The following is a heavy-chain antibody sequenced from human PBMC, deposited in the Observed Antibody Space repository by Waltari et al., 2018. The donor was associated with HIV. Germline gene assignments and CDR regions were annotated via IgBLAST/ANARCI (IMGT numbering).Heavy chain of an antibody. CDR3: ARALTNFGGF. CDR2: ISSGSSFI. CDR1: GFTFSSFG. J-gene: IGHJ4*02. D-gene: IGHD4-17*01. Sequence: EVQLVEAGGGLVKPGGSLRLSCAGSGFTFSSFGMNWVRQAPGKGLGWVASISSGSSFIDYADSVKGRFTISRDNAKNSLYLQMKSLRVEDTALYYCARALTNFGGFWGQGTLVTVSS. V-gene: IGHV3-21*01.